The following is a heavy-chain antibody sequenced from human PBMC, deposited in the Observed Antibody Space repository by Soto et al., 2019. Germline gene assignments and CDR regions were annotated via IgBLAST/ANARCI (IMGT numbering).Heavy chain of an antibody. CDR1: GYTFIRYG. CDR3: ARGGYYDNSWGKLSYSGFDV. CDR2: ISPYNDYT. J-gene: IGHJ6*02. V-gene: IGHV1-18*01. D-gene: IGHD3-16*01. Sequence: QAQLVQSAAEVKKPGASVRVSCKASGYTFIRYGITWVRQAPGQGLEWRGWISPYNDYTHSAQKLQGRVRLTTDTCTRTFFMDLWSLTSDDTAVYYCARGGYYDNSWGKLSYSGFDVWCQGSTVTLSS.